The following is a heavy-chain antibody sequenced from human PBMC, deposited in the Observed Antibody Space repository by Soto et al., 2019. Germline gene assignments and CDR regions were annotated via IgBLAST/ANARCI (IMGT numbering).Heavy chain of an antibody. CDR1: GGSISSSNW. D-gene: IGHD3-22*01. V-gene: IGHV4-4*02. CDR2: IYHSGST. J-gene: IGHJ3*02. CDR3: ARDRYDSSGYVIIDAFDI. Sequence: SETLSHTCAVSGGSISSSNWWSWVRQPPGKGLEWIGEIYHSGSTNYNPSLKSRVTISVDKSKNQFSLKLRSVTAADTTVYYCARDRYDSSGYVIIDAFDIWGQGTMVTVSS.